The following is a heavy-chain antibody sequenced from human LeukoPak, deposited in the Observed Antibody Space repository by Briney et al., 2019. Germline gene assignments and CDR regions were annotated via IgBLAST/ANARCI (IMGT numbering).Heavy chain of an antibody. Sequence: ASVKVSCKASGYTFSGYYIHWVRQAPGQGLEWMGWINPNSGGTNYAQTFQDRVTVTSDTSITTAYMELSRLRSDDTAVYYCARGGDSSGWYVDYWGQGSLVTVSS. D-gene: IGHD6-19*01. CDR2: INPNSGGT. CDR1: GYTFSGYY. J-gene: IGHJ4*02. CDR3: ARGGDSSGWYVDY. V-gene: IGHV1-2*02.